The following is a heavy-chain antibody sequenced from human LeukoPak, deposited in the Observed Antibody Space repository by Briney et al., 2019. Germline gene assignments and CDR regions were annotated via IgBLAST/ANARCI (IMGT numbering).Heavy chain of an antibody. V-gene: IGHV1-2*02. Sequence: ASVKVSCKASGYTFTGYYMHWVRQAPGQGLEWMGWINPNSGGTNYAQKFQGRVTMTRDTSISTAYMELSRLRSDDTAVYYCARDVAYYYGSGAPLWGQGTLVTVSS. CDR1: GYTFTGYY. CDR3: ARDVAYYYGSGAPL. J-gene: IGHJ4*02. CDR2: INPNSGGT. D-gene: IGHD3-10*01.